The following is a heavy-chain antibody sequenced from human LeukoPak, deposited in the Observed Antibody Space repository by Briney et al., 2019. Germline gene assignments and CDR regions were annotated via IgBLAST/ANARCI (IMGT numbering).Heavy chain of an antibody. CDR2: ISWNGGSI. CDR1: GFTFDDYA. Sequence: GRSLRLSCAASGFTFDDYAMHWVRQAPGKGLEWVSGISWNGGSIGYTDSVRGRFTISRDNAKNSLYLQMNSLRAEDTAVYYCVKDLRAVNYYGMDAWGQGTTVIVSS. D-gene: IGHD6-19*01. CDR3: VKDLRAVNYYGMDA. J-gene: IGHJ6*02. V-gene: IGHV3-9*01.